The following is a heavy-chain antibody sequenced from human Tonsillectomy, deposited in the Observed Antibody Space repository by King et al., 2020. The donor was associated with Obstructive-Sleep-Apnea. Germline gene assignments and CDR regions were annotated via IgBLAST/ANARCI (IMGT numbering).Heavy chain of an antibody. Sequence: VQLVESGGGVVQPGRSLRLSCAASGFTFSSYGMHWVRQAPGKGLEWVAVIWYDGNNKYYADSVKGRFTISRDTSKNTLYLQMNSLRAEDTAVYYCATIYCGSGTYMAMERVDVWGQGTTVTVSS. V-gene: IGHV3-33*01. D-gene: IGHD3-10*01. CDR3: ATIYCGSGTYMAMERVDV. CDR1: GFTFSSYG. CDR2: IWYDGNNK. J-gene: IGHJ6*02.